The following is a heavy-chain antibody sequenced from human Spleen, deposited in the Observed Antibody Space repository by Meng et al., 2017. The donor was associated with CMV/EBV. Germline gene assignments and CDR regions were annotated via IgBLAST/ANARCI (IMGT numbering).Heavy chain of an antibody. CDR2: ISAYNGNT. CDR1: GYTFTSYG. V-gene: IGHV1-18*01. J-gene: IGHJ4*02. CDR3: ARRSDNWHNDY. Sequence: ASVKVSCKASGYTFTSYGFSWVRQAPGQGLEWMGWISAYNGNTNYAQKVQGRVTMTTDTSTSTAYMELSRLRSDDTAVYYCARRSDNWHNDYWGQGTLVTVSS. D-gene: IGHD1/OR15-1a*01.